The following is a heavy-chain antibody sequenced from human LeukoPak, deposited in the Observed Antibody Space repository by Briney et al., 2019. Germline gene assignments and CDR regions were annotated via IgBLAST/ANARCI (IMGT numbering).Heavy chain of an antibody. CDR3: ATMGYDYVWGSYRHFDY. J-gene: IGHJ4*02. CDR2: FDPEDGET. V-gene: IGHV1-24*01. Sequence: ASVKVSCKVSGYTLTELSMHWVRQAPGKGLEWMGGFDPEDGETIYAQKFQGRVTMTEDTSTDTAYMELSSLRSEDTAVYYCATMGYDYVWGSYRHFDYWGQGTLVTVSS. CDR1: GYTLTELS. D-gene: IGHD3-16*02.